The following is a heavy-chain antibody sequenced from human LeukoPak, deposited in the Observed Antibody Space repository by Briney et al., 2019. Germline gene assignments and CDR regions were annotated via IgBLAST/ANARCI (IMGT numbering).Heavy chain of an antibody. CDR3: ARDFADYYYMDV. CDR1: GFTLSDYF. CDR2: ISSSGSTI. V-gene: IGHV3-11*01. J-gene: IGHJ6*03. Sequence: GGSLRLSCAASGFTLSDYFMNWIRQAPGKGLEWVSYISSSGSTIYYADSVKGRFTMSRDNSKNSLFLQMNSLRAEDTAVYYCARDFADYYYMDVWGKGTTVTVSS.